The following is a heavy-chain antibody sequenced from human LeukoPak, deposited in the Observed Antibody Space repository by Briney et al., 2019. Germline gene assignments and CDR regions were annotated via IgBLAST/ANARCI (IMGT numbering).Heavy chain of an antibody. CDR1: GGSFSGYY. J-gene: IGHJ4*02. Sequence: SETLSLTCAVYGGSFSGYYWSWIRQPPGKGLEWIGEINHSGSTNYNPSLKSRVTISVDTSKNQFSLKLSSVTAADTAVYYCARGSKRLSTMVRGVLYYFDYWGQGILVAVSS. V-gene: IGHV4-34*01. D-gene: IGHD3-10*01. CDR2: INHSGST. CDR3: ARGSKRLSTMVRGVLYYFDY.